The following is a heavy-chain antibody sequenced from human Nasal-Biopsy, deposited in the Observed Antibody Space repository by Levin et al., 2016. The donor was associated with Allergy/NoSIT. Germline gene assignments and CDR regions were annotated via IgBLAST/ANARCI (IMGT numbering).Heavy chain of an antibody. CDR2: IRSDAYGGTT. D-gene: IGHD3-9*01. V-gene: IGHV3-49*03. J-gene: IGHJ4*02. CDR1: GFTFRDYV. CDR3: TRIRRYYDILTGYPDY. Sequence: GGSLRLSCSGSGFTFRDYVMSWFRQAPGKGPEWVGLIRSDAYGGTTDYAASVKGRFSISREDSRSIAYLQMTSLKIEDTAMYYCTRIRRYYDILTGYPDYWGQGTQVTVSS.